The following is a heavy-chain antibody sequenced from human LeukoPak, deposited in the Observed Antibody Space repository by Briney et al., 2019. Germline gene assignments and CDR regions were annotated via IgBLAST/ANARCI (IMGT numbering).Heavy chain of an antibody. CDR2: INPNSGGT. J-gene: IGHJ6*03. V-gene: IGHV1-2*02. Sequence: GASVKVSCKASGYTFTGYYMHWVRQAPGQGLEWMGWINPNSGGTNYAQKFQGRVTMTRDTSISTAYMELSRLRSDDTAVYYCARVPWQQLVFGTDYYMDVWGKGTTVTVSS. CDR3: ARVPWQQLVFGTDYYMDV. D-gene: IGHD6-13*01. CDR1: GYTFTGYY.